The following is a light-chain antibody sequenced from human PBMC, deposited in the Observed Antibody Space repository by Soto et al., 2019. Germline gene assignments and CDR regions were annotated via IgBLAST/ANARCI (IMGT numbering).Light chain of an antibody. V-gene: IGKV1-5*03. J-gene: IGKJ1*01. CDR2: RAS. Sequence: DIQMTQSPFTLSASVGDRVTITCRASQSISRWLAWYQQKPGKAPKLLIYRASSLESGVPSRFSGSGSGTEFTLTISRLQSVDSATYYCQQYPTWTFGQGTKVEIK. CDR3: QQYPTWT. CDR1: QSISRW.